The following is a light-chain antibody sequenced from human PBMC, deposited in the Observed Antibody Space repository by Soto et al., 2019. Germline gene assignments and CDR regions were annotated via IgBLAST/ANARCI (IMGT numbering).Light chain of an antibody. CDR2: DAS. Sequence: DLQMTQSPSSLSSSVVARVTLTCQASQNINNYLNWYQQQPGRAPKLLIYDASNLDAWVPSRFRGSGSGKEFTFTISRMQPEDIATYYCQTYENLPTFGRGTRLEIK. CDR3: QTYENLPT. CDR1: QNINNY. J-gene: IGKJ5*01. V-gene: IGKV1-33*01.